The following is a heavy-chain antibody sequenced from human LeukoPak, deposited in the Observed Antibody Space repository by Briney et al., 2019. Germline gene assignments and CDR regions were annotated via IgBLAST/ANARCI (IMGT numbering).Heavy chain of an antibody. D-gene: IGHD3-3*01. CDR3: ARDVLRTTFWSSSPVGWFDP. CDR1: GYTFTGYY. Sequence: ASVNVSCKASGYTFTGYYMHWGRQAPGQGLEWMGWINPNSGGTNYAQKFQGRVTMTRDTSISTAYMELSRLRSDDTAVYYCARDVLRTTFWSSSPVGWFDPWGQGTLVTVSS. V-gene: IGHV1-2*02. J-gene: IGHJ5*02. CDR2: INPNSGGT.